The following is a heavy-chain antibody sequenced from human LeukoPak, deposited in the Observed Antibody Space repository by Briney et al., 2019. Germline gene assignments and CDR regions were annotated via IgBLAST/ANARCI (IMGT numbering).Heavy chain of an antibody. J-gene: IGHJ4*02. Sequence: ASVKVSCKASGYTFASYYMHWVRQAPGQGLYWVGMINPSGGRTAYAQKLQGRVTITRDMSTTTVYMELSSLRSEDTAVYYCARENHYDSTGYKSDYWGQGTLVTVSS. D-gene: IGHD3-22*01. CDR1: GYTFASYY. CDR2: INPSGGRT. CDR3: ARENHYDSTGYKSDY. V-gene: IGHV1-46*04.